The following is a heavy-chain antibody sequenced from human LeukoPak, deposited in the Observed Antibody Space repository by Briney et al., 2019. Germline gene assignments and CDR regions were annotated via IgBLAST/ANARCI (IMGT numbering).Heavy chain of an antibody. Sequence: GGSLRLSCAASGFTFSSYGMSWVRQAPGKGLEWVSAISGSGGSTYYADSVKGRFTISRDNSKNTLYLQMNSLRAEDTAVYYCAKRPYDSSGYYYAFYFDYWGQGTLVTVSS. J-gene: IGHJ4*02. CDR1: GFTFSSYG. CDR2: ISGSGGST. D-gene: IGHD3-22*01. CDR3: AKRPYDSSGYYYAFYFDY. V-gene: IGHV3-23*01.